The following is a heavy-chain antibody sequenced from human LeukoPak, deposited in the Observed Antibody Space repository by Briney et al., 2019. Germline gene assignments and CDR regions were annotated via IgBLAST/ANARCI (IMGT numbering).Heavy chain of an antibody. CDR1: GGSFSGYY. CDR2: INHSGST. Sequence: SETLSLTCAVYGGSFSGYYWSWIRQPPGKGLEWIGEINHSGSTNYNPSLKSRVTISVDTSKNQFSLKLNSVTAADTAVYYCARRAVAGRACFDYWGQGTLVTVSS. CDR3: ARRAVAGRACFDY. J-gene: IGHJ4*02. D-gene: IGHD6-19*01. V-gene: IGHV4-34*01.